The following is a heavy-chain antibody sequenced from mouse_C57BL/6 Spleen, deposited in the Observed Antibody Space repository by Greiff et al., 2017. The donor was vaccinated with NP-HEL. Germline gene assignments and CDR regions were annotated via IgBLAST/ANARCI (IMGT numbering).Heavy chain of an antibody. CDR3: AKRGYYYGSSYDYAMDY. D-gene: IGHD1-1*01. V-gene: IGHV2-5*01. Sequence: VQLQQSGPGLVQPSQSLSITCTVSGFSLTSYGVHWVRQSPGKGLEWLGVLWRGGSTDYNAAFMSRLSITKDNSKSQVFFKMNSLQADDTAIYYCAKRGYYYGSSYDYAMDYWGQGTSVTVSS. CDR2: LWRGGST. CDR1: GFSLTSYG. J-gene: IGHJ4*01.